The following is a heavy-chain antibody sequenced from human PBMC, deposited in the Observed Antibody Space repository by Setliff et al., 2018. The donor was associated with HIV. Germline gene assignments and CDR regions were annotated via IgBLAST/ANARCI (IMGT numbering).Heavy chain of an antibody. V-gene: IGHV4-39*07. Sequence: KPSETLSLTCTVAGGSISSSNYYWGWIRQPPGEGLGWIGSIFYSGSTCYNQSLKSRVTISVDTSKNQFSLKLSSVTAADTAVYYCARGTIFGVVSHWGQGTRVTVSS. D-gene: IGHD3-3*01. J-gene: IGHJ4*02. CDR1: GGSISSSNYY. CDR3: ARGTIFGVVSH. CDR2: IFYSGST.